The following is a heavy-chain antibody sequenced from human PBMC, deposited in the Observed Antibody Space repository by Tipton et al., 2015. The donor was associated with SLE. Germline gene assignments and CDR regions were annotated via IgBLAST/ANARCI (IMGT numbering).Heavy chain of an antibody. D-gene: IGHD2-2*01. CDR2: ISSSSSYI. Sequence: SLRLSCAASGFTFSSYSMNWVRQAPGKGLEWVSSISSSSSYIYYADSVKGRFTISRDNAKNSLYLQMNSLRAEDTAVYYCARDRDCSSTSCEGEWYFDLWGRGTLVTVSS. J-gene: IGHJ2*01. CDR1: GFTFSSYS. CDR3: ARDRDCSSTSCEGEWYFDL. V-gene: IGHV3-21*01.